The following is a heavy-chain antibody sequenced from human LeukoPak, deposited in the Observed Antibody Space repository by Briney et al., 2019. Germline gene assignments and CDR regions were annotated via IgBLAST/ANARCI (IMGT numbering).Heavy chain of an antibody. CDR3: RVYSRSYSYCYYMDV. J-gene: IGHJ6*03. Sequence: PGGPLRLSCAASVFTFSSYCMTWVREAPGKGLEWGANIKREGSERYSVDSLKGPFTISRDNAKNSLYMQMNSLRSEDTAVYYCRVYSRSYSYCYYMDVWGKGTTVTVSS. CDR2: IKREGSER. CDR1: VFTFSSYC. V-gene: IGHV3-7*01. D-gene: IGHD6-6*01.